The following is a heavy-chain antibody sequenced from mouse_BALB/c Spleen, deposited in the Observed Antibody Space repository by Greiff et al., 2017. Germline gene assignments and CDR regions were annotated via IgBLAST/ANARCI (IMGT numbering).Heavy chain of an antibody. J-gene: IGHJ3*01. CDR2: INPSSGYT. D-gene: IGHD2-1*01. Sequence: VKLVESGAELARPGASVKMSCKASGYTFTSYTMHWVKQRPGQGLEWIGYINPSSGYTNYNQKFKDKATLTADKSSSTAYMQLSSLTSEDSAVYYCARGGGNYAFAYWGQGTLVTVSA. CDR1: GYTFTSYT. V-gene: IGHV1-4*01. CDR3: ARGGGNYAFAY.